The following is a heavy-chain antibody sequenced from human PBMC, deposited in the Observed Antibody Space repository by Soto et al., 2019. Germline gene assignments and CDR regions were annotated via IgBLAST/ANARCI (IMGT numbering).Heavy chain of an antibody. CDR3: ARRHSSGWYYFDY. J-gene: IGHJ4*02. V-gene: IGHV2-26*01. D-gene: IGHD6-19*01. Sequence: QVTLKESGPVLVKPTETLTLTCTVSGFSLSNARMGVSWIRQPPGKALEWLAHIFSNDEKSYSTSLKSRLTNSKEHPKNQVVLTMTHMDPVDTATYYCARRHSSGWYYFDYWGQGTLVTVSS. CDR2: IFSNDEK. CDR1: GFSLSNARMG.